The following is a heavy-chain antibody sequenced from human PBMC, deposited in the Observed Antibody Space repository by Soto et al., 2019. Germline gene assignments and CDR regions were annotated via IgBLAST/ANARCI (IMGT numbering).Heavy chain of an antibody. CDR2: IDWNDDK. Sequence: SGPTLVNPTQTLTLTCTFSGFSLDTIRLCVNCIRQPPGKALEWLALIDWNDDKYYNTSLKTRLTISMDTSKNQVVLIMTAVDPVYTATYECARMRAMSRRDSITENLLNNWIQGTLVSVSS. CDR3: ARMRAMSRRDSITENLLNN. V-gene: IGHV2-70*01. CDR1: GFSLDTIRLC. J-gene: IGHJ4*01. D-gene: IGHD2-2*01.